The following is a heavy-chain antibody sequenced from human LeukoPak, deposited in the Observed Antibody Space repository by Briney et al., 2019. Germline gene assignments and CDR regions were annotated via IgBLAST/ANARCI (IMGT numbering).Heavy chain of an antibody. CDR1: GFTFSRYG. J-gene: IGHJ4*02. CDR3: ARDGGSESDAFDY. CDR2: ISDSGGDK. V-gene: IGHV3-30*02. D-gene: IGHD3-10*01. Sequence: PGGSLRLSCAASGFTFSRYGFHWVRQAPGKGLEWVAFISDSGGDKWYADSVKGRLTISRDKSKNTVNLQMSSLRVEDTALYYCARDGGSESDAFDYWGQGTQVTVSS.